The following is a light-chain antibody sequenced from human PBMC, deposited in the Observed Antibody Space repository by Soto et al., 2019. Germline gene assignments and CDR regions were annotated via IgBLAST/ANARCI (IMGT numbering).Light chain of an antibody. Sequence: EIVVTQSPGILSLSPGERATLSCRASQSLSGGYLAWFQQKPGQTPRLLIYSASNRATGIPDRFSGSGSGTDFTLTISRLEPEDFVVYYCQQNGSLPITFGQGTRLEIK. CDR3: QQNGSLPIT. V-gene: IGKV3-20*01. J-gene: IGKJ5*01. CDR2: SAS. CDR1: QSLSGGY.